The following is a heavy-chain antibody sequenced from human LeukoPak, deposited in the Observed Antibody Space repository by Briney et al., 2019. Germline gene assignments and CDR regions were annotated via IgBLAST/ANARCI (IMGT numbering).Heavy chain of an antibody. J-gene: IGHJ6*03. D-gene: IGHD2-15*01. V-gene: IGHV4-59*12. CDR2: MYYSGST. CDR1: GGSFSGYY. Sequence: SETLSLTCAVYGGSFSGYYWGWIRQPPGKGLEWIGYMYYSGSTNYNPSLKSRVTISVDTSKNQFSLKLSSVTAADTAVYYCARVVAYYYYMDVWGKGTTVTVSS. CDR3: ARVVAYYYYMDV.